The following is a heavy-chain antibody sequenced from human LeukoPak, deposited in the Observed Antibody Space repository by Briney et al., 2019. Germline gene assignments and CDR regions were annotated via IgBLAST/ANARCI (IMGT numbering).Heavy chain of an antibody. V-gene: IGHV3-48*03. CDR1: GFTFSIYE. CDR2: ISSSSSTI. J-gene: IGHJ4*02. CDR3: ARVLEAASFDY. Sequence: SGGSLRLSCTASGFTFSIYEMNWVRQPPGKGLDWVSYISSSSSTIYYSDSAKGRFIISRDNAKNSLYLQMNSLRAEDTAVYYCARVLEAASFDYWGQGTPVTVSS. D-gene: IGHD6-13*01.